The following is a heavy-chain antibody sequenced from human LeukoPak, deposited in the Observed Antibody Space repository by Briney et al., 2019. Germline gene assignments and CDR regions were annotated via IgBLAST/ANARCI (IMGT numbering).Heavy chain of an antibody. CDR3: ASHYYDSSGYYFDY. Sequence: PGGSLRLSCAASGFTFSSYSMNWVRQAPGKGLEWVSSISSSSSYIYYADSVKGRFTISRDNSKNTLYLQMNSLRAEDTAVYYCASHYYDSSGYYFDYWAREPWSPSPQ. J-gene: IGHJ4*02. D-gene: IGHD3-22*01. CDR1: GFTFSSYS. CDR2: ISSSSSYI. V-gene: IGHV3-21*01.